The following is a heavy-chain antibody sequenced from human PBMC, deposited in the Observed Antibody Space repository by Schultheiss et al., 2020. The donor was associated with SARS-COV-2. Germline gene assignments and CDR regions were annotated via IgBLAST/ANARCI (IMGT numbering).Heavy chain of an antibody. Sequence: SETLSLTCTVSGGSISSGGYYWSWIRQHPGKGLEWIGYIYYSGSTNYNPSLKSRVTISVDTSKNQFSLKLSSVTAADTAVYYCASSRRDGYNWFDYWGQGTLVTVSS. CDR2: IYYSGST. J-gene: IGHJ4*02. CDR1: GGSISSGGYY. CDR3: ASSRRDGYNWFDY. V-gene: IGHV4-61*08. D-gene: IGHD5-24*01.